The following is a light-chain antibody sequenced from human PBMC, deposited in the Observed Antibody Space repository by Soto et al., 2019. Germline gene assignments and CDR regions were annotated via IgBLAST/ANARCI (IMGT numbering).Light chain of an antibody. CDR1: SSDVGSYNL. V-gene: IGLV2-23*01. CDR2: EGS. CDR3: CSYAGSSTYVV. Sequence: QSVLTPPASVSGSPGQSITISCTGTSSDVGSYNLVSWYQHHRGKAPKLMIYEGSKRPSGVSNRFSGSKSGNTASLTISGLQAEDEADYYCCSYAGSSTYVVFGGGTKLTVL. J-gene: IGLJ2*01.